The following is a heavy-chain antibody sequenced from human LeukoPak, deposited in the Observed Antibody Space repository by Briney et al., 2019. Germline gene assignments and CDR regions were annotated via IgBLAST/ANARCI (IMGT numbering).Heavy chain of an antibody. CDR2: INHSGST. CDR1: GGSFSGYY. CDR3: ARGRGAYYYDSSGYLDLDY. J-gene: IGHJ4*02. D-gene: IGHD3-22*01. V-gene: IGHV4-34*01. Sequence: PSETLSLTCAVYGGSFSGYYWSWIRQPPGKGLEWIGEINHSGSTNYKPSLKSRVTISVDKCKNQFSLKLSSVTAADTAVYYCARGRGAYYYDSSGYLDLDYWGQGTLVTVSS.